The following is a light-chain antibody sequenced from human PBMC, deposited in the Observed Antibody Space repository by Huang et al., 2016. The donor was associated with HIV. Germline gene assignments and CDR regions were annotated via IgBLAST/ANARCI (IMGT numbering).Light chain of an antibody. J-gene: IGKJ3*01. Sequence: DIVMTQSPDSLAVSLGERATINCKSSQSVLSGNNKNYLAWFQQKSSQPPKLLSYWASTRESGVPYRFSGSGSRTDFTLTINNLHPEDVAVYYCQQYFNPPVTFGPGTKVHVK. CDR1: QSVLSGNNKNY. V-gene: IGKV4-1*01. CDR2: WAS. CDR3: QQYFNPPVT.